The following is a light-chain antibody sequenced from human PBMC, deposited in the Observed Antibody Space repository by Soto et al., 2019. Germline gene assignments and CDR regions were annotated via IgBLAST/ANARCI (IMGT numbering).Light chain of an antibody. CDR2: DNN. CDR1: NSNIGNNY. J-gene: IGLJ2*01. CDR3: GPWDGSLRAAV. Sequence: QSVLTQPPSVSAAPGQKVTISCSGSNSNIGNNYVSWYQQLPGTAPKLLIYDNNKRSSGIPDRFSGSKSGTSATLGITGLQTGDEADYYCGPWDGSLRAAVFGGGTKITVL. V-gene: IGLV1-51*01.